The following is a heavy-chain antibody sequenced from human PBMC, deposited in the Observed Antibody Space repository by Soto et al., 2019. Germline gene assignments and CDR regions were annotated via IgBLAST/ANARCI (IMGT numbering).Heavy chain of an antibody. CDR1: GYPFSGYS. Sequence: SVKVSCKASGYPFSGYSMSWVRQAPGQGLEWMGGVIPICGTTNYAQNFQGRVTMTRDASTSTTYMELSSLRSDDTAVYYCARGRSGYGGDSCCECYGRWGQGTLVTVSS. V-gene: IGHV1-69*05. D-gene: IGHD2-21*01. J-gene: IGHJ4*02. CDR3: ARGRSGYGGDSCCECYGR. CDR2: VIPICGTT.